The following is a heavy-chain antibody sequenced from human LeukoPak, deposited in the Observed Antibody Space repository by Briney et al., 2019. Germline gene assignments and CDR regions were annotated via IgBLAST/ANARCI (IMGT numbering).Heavy chain of an antibody. V-gene: IGHV3-30*18. D-gene: IGHD1-26*01. J-gene: IGHJ4*02. CDR3: AKSGREGATNY. CDR2: ISYDGSNK. CDR1: GFTFSSYG. Sequence: PGGSLRLSCAAPGFTFSSYGMHWVRQAPGKGLEWVAVISYDGSNKYYADSVKGRFTISRDNSKNTLYLQMNSLRAEDTAVYYCAKSGREGATNYWGQGTLVTASS.